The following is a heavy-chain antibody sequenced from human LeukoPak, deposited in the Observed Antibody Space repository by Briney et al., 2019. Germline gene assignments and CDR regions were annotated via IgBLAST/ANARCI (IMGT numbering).Heavy chain of an antibody. Sequence: GGSLRLSCVGSGFTFSNNPLSWVRQAPGKGLEWVSAISGSGGNTYYADSVRGRFTISRDNSKNTLFLQMNTLRADDTAVYYCATTKQARRYFDYWGQGTLVTVST. CDR3: ATTKQARRYFDY. CDR1: GFTFSNNP. J-gene: IGHJ4*02. CDR2: ISGSGGNT. D-gene: IGHD1-1*01. V-gene: IGHV3-23*01.